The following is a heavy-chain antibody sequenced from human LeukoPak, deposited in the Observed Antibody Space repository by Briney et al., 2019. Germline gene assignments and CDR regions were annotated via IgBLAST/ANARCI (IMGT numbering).Heavy chain of an antibody. V-gene: IGHV4-61*02. CDR2: VYTSRSI. CDR1: VDSISSGNDY. CDR3: AREIGVPYGPGSASSYYYHYMDV. Sequence: SAETLSLTCTVSVDSISSGNDYGSWVRQSAGEGLEWIWRVYTSRSISYNPSFQIRVTISLDRSNNQFFLRLRSVTAHDTAIYYCAREIGVPYGPGSASSYYYHYMDVWGKGTTVIIFS. J-gene: IGHJ6*03. D-gene: IGHD3-10*01.